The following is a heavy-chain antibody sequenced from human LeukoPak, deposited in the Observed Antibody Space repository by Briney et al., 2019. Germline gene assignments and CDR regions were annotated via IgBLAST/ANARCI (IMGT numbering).Heavy chain of an antibody. CDR2: IYYSGST. CDR1: GGSISSYY. J-gene: IGHJ3*02. Sequence: SETLSLTCTVSGGSISSYYWSWIRQPPGKGLEWIGYIYYSGSTNYNPSLKSRVTISVDTSKNQFSLKLSSVTAADTAVYYCARVRTLGYCSSTSCNPAFDIWGQGTMVTVSS. V-gene: IGHV4-59*01. CDR3: ARVRTLGYCSSTSCNPAFDI. D-gene: IGHD2-2*01.